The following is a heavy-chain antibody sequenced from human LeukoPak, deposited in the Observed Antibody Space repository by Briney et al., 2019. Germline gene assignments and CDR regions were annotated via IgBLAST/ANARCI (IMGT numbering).Heavy chain of an antibody. CDR3: ARGYCSSTSCYTEAPLEY. D-gene: IGHD2-2*02. CDR2: ISASGGST. CDR1: GFTFSSSA. J-gene: IGHJ4*02. V-gene: IGHV3-23*01. Sequence: GGSLRLSCAASGFTFSSSAMSWVRQAPGKGLEWVSAISASGGSTYYADSVKGRFTISRDNSKNTLYLQMNSLRAEDTAVYYCARGYCSSTSCYTEAPLEYWGQGALVTVSS.